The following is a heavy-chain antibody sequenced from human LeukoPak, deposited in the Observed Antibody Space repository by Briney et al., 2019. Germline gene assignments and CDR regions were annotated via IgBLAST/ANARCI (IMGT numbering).Heavy chain of an antibody. CDR1: EFRFNTYS. J-gene: IGHJ6*02. Sequence: GGSLRLSCVVSEFRFNTYSMNWVRQAPGKGLEWVASISSSSSYIFYADSVTGRLTISRDNTKNSLYLQLNNLRVEDTAVYYCAKARDNTNYLGYYYGLDVWGQGTTVTVSS. V-gene: IGHV3-21*01. D-gene: IGHD2-8*01. CDR2: ISSSSSYI. CDR3: AKARDNTNYLGYYYGLDV.